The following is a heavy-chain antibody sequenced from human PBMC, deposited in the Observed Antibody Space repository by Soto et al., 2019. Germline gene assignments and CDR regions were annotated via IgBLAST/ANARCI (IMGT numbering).Heavy chain of an antibody. CDR1: GFTFSSYA. D-gene: IGHD3-3*01. Sequence: PGWSLRLSCAASGFTFSSYAMSWVRQAPGKGLEWVSAISGSGGSTYYGDSVKGRFTISRDNAKNTLYLQMNSLRAEDTAVYYCAKSPFLEWLLSPFDYWGQGTLVTVSS. CDR3: AKSPFLEWLLSPFDY. CDR2: ISGSGGST. J-gene: IGHJ4*02. V-gene: IGHV3-23*01.